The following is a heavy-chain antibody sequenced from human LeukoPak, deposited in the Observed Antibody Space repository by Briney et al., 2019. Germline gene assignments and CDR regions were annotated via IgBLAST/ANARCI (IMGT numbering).Heavy chain of an antibody. V-gene: IGHV3-30*03. CDR1: GFTFSSYG. J-gene: IGHJ4*02. D-gene: IGHD6-19*01. CDR2: ISYDGSNK. Sequence: GGSLRLSCAASGFTFSSYGMHWVRQAPGKGLEWVAVISYDGSNKYYADSVKGRFTISRDNSKNTLYLQMNSLGAEDTAVYYCARDRSIAVAGYFDYWGQGTLVTVSS. CDR3: ARDRSIAVAGYFDY.